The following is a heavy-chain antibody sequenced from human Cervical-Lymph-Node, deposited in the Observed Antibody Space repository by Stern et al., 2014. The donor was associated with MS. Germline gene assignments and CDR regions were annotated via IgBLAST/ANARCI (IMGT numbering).Heavy chain of an antibody. CDR1: GGSFRSYA. D-gene: IGHD3-3*01. V-gene: IGHV1-69*01. CDR2: IIPIFATP. J-gene: IGHJ6*01. CDR3: ARGVDIWSGDSQYGMDV. Sequence: QVQLVQSGAEVRKPGSSVKVSCKASGGSFRSYAFSWVRPAPGQALECMGGIIPIFATPNYAQKFQGRVTITADESTSTAYMELSSLRSEDTAVYFCARGVDIWSGDSQYGMDVWGQGTTVTVSS.